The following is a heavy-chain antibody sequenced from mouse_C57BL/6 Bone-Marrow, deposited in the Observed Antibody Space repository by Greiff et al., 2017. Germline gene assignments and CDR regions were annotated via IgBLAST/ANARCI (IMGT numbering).Heavy chain of an antibody. CDR3: ARRGYDYGNSLYAMDY. CDR1: GYAFSSSW. V-gene: IGHV1-82*01. Sequence: QVQLQQSGPELVKPGASVTISCKASGYAFSSSWMNWVKQRPGKGLEWIGRIYPGDGDTNYNGKFKGKATLTADKSPSTAYMQLSSLTSEDSAVYFCARRGYDYGNSLYAMDYWGQGTSVTVSS. CDR2: IYPGDGDT. D-gene: IGHD2-1*01. J-gene: IGHJ4*01.